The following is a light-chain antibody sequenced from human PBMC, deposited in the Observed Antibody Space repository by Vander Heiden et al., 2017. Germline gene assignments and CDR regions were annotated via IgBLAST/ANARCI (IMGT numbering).Light chain of an antibody. V-gene: IGLV1-51*02. CDR3: GTWESRLSAFSYV. Sequence: QSVLTQPPSVSAAPGQKVPISCFGSDSNIGNNYVSWYQHLPGTAPKLLIYEDNKRPSGIPDRFPGSKSGTSATLGITGLQTGDEADYFCGTWESRLSAFSYVFGTGTTVSVL. CDR1: DSNIGNNY. CDR2: EDN. J-gene: IGLJ1*01.